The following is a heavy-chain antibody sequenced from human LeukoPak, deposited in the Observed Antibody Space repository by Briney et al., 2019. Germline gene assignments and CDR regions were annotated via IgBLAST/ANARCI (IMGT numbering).Heavy chain of an antibody. CDR1: GYTFTSYD. V-gene: IGHV1-8*01. CDR2: MNPNSGNT. Sequence: GASVKVSCKASGYTFTSYDINWVRQATGQGLEWMGWMNPNSGNTGYAQKFQGRVTITADESTSTAYMELSSLRSEDTAVYYCAREDCGGDCYSNQLDYWGQGTLVTVSS. D-gene: IGHD2-21*01. CDR3: AREDCGGDCYSNQLDY. J-gene: IGHJ4*02.